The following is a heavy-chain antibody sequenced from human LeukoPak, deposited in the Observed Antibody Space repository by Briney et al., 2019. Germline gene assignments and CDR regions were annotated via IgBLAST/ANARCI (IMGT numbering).Heavy chain of an antibody. Sequence: GGSLRLSCAASGFTFSSYEMNWVRQAPGKGLEWVSYISSSGSTIYYADSVKGRFTISRDNAKNSLYLQMNSLRAEDTAVYYSARDRLYLMVYAIEGDGMDVWGQGTTVTVSS. CDR2: ISSSGSTI. CDR1: GFTFSSYE. D-gene: IGHD2-8*01. V-gene: IGHV3-48*03. CDR3: ARDRLYLMVYAIEGDGMDV. J-gene: IGHJ6*02.